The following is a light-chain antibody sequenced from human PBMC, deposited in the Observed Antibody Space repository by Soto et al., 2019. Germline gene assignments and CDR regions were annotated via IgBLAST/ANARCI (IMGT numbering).Light chain of an antibody. J-gene: IGKJ5*01. V-gene: IGKV1-5*03. CDR3: QQYNGYPIT. Sequence: DIQITQSPSNLPTSVADRLTIAWRASQSISSWLAWYQQKPGKAPKLLIYKASSLESGVPSRFSGSGSGTEITLTISSPQPDDFATYYCQQYNGYPITFGQGTRLENK. CDR2: KAS. CDR1: QSISSW.